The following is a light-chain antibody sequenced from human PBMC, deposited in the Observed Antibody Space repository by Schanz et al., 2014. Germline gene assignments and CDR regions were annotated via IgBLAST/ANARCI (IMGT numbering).Light chain of an antibody. J-gene: IGLJ6*01. CDR1: SSDVGSYNF. Sequence: QSALTQPASVSGSPGQSITISCTGTSSDVGSYNFVSWYQQHPGKAPKLMIYEVTKRPSGVSNRFSGSKSDNTASLTISGLQTEDGADYYCCSYARNYGLLFGGGTKVTVL. V-gene: IGLV2-23*02. CDR3: CSYARNYGLL. CDR2: EVT.